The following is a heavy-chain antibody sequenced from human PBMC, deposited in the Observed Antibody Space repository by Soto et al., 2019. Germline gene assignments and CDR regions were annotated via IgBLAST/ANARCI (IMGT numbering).Heavy chain of an antibody. D-gene: IGHD6-19*01. V-gene: IGHV3-30*18. J-gene: IGHJ6*02. Sequence: GGSLRLSCAASGFTFSSYGMHWVRQAPGKGLEWVAVISYDGSNKYYADSVKGRFTISRDNSKNTLYLQMNSLRAEDTAVYYCAKDVVAGIYYYYGMDVWGQGTTLTVSS. CDR3: AKDVVAGIYYYYGMDV. CDR2: ISYDGSNK. CDR1: GFTFSSYG.